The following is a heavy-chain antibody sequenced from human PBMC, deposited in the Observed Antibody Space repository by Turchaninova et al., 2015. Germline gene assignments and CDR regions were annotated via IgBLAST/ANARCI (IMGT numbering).Heavy chain of an antibody. CDR3: VRDGYDSSDPDAFDI. Sequence: EVQLVETGGGLIQPGGSLRLSCAASGLSVSRNYMNWIRQAPGKGVEGVSVLFCGGGTYYADSVKGRFTSSRDNSKNILYLQMNSLRADDTAVYYCVRDGYDSSDPDAFDIWGQGTMVTVSS. CDR1: GLSVSRNY. V-gene: IGHV3-53*02. CDR2: LFCGGGT. D-gene: IGHD3-22*01. J-gene: IGHJ3*02.